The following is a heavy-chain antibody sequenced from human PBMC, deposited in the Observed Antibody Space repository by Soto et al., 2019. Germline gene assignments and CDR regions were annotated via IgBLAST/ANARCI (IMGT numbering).Heavy chain of an antibody. CDR3: ARTLAVAVPWYYGMDV. D-gene: IGHD6-19*01. J-gene: IGHJ6*02. Sequence: PGGSLRLSCEASGFTFNIYAMNWVRQAPGKGLEWVSATSLSGDSTYFADSVKGRFMISRDNSKNTLYLQMNSLRAEDTAIYHCARTLAVAVPWYYGMDVWGQGTTVTVSS. CDR1: GFTFNIYA. V-gene: IGHV3-23*01. CDR2: TSLSGDST.